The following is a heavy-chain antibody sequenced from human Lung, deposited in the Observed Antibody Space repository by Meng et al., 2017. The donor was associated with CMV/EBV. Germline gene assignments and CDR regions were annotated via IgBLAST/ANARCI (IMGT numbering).Heavy chain of an antibody. CDR3: ARDVVVPAALTVRIDY. Sequence: VQLVEAGAEVKKSGASVKVSCKVSGYTFTSYAIHWVRQAPGQRLEWMGWINGGNGKTKYSQKFQGRVTITRDTSASTAYMELSSLRSEDTAVYYCARDVVVPAALTVRIDYWGQGTLVTVSP. V-gene: IGHV1-3*01. CDR1: GYTFTSYA. CDR2: INGGNGKT. J-gene: IGHJ4*02. D-gene: IGHD2-2*01.